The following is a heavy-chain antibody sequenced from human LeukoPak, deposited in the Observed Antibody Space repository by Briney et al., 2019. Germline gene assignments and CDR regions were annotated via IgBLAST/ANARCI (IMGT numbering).Heavy chain of an antibody. V-gene: IGHV3-7*01. CDR1: GFTFSTYW. Sequence: GGSPRLSCAASGFTFSTYWMSWVRQAPGKGLEWVANIKEDGSEKYYGDSVKGRFTISRDNAKNSLYLQMNSLRAEGTAVYYCARDSSGYQWGQGTLVTVSS. D-gene: IGHD3-22*01. CDR2: IKEDGSEK. CDR3: ARDSSGYQ. J-gene: IGHJ4*02.